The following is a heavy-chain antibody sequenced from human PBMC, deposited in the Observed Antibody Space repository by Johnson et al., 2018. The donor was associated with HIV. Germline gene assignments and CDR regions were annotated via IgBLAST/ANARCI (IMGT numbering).Heavy chain of an antibody. CDR2: ISSSGSTI. CDR3: ARRPITIFVVAFGAFDI. Sequence: QVQLVESGGGLVQPGGSLRLSCAASGFTFSDYYMSWIRQAPGKGLEWVSYISSSGSTIYYADSVKGRFTISRDNAKNSLYLQMNSLRAEDTAVYYCARRPITIFVVAFGAFDIWGQGTMVTVSS. D-gene: IGHD3-3*01. V-gene: IGHV3-11*04. J-gene: IGHJ3*02. CDR1: GFTFSDYY.